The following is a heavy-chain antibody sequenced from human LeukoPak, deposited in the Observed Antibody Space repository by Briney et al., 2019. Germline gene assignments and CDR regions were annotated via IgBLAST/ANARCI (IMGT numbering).Heavy chain of an antibody. CDR2: IWSDGSNR. Sequence: GGSLRLSCAASGFTFSSYGMHWVRQAPGKGLEWVAVIWSDGSNRYYGDPVKGRFIISRDNFQRTVYLQMNSLRAEDTAVYYCAKDAQRGFDYSNSLKNWGQGTLVTVSS. CDR1: GFTFSSYG. CDR3: AKDAQRGFDYSNSLKN. D-gene: IGHD4-11*01. J-gene: IGHJ4*02. V-gene: IGHV3-33*06.